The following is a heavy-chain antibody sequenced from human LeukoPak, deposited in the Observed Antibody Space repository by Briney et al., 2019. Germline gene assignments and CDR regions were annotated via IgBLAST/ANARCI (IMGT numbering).Heavy chain of an antibody. V-gene: IGHV3-53*01. CDR2: IYSGGRT. Sequence: GGSLRLSCAASGFTVNNNYMSWVRQAPGKGLEWVSVIYSGGRTYYADSVKGRFIISRENSKNTLYLQMNSLRAEDTAVYYCAKDRVGWSAFDIWGQGTMVTVSS. J-gene: IGHJ3*02. CDR3: AKDRVGWSAFDI. CDR1: GFTVNNNY. D-gene: IGHD6-19*01.